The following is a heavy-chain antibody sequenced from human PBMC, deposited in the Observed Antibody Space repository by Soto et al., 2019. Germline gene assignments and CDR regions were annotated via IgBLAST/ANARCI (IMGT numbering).Heavy chain of an antibody. D-gene: IGHD2-2*01. J-gene: IGHJ6*02. CDR1: GYTFTSYG. Sequence: GASVKVSCKASGYTFTSYGISWVRQAPGQGLEWMGWISAYNGNTNYAQKLQGRVTMTTDTSTSTAFMELRSLRSDDTAVYYCARDCISTSVLWYYYYYGMDVWGQGTTVTSP. CDR3: ARDCISTSVLWYYYYYGMDV. CDR2: ISAYNGNT. V-gene: IGHV1-18*01.